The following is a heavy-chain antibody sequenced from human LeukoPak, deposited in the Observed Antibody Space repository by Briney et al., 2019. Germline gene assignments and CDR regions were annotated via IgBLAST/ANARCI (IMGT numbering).Heavy chain of an antibody. V-gene: IGHV1-3*03. D-gene: IGHD6-6*01. CDR1: GYTFTGYY. J-gene: IGHJ4*02. CDR2: INAGNGNT. Sequence: ASVKVSCKASGYTFTGYYMHWVRQAPGQGLEWMGWINAGNGNTKYSQEFQGRVTITRDTSASTAYMELSSLRSEDMAVYYCARSSSGGWDYYFDYWGQGTLVTVSS. CDR3: ARSSSGGWDYYFDY.